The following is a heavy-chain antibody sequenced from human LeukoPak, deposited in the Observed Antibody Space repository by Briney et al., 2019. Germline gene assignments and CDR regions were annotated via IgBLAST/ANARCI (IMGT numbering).Heavy chain of an antibody. CDR3: ARDYKVATPLRVDGFDI. V-gene: IGHV1-2*02. D-gene: IGHD5-12*01. Sequence: ASVKVSCKASGYTFTRFYIHWVRQAPGQGLEYMGWINPNSGDTDSAQQFQGRVTMTGDTSISSAYMELCRQTSDDTAEYYCARDYKVATPLRVDGFDIWGQGTKVTVSS. CDR2: INPNSGDT. J-gene: IGHJ3*02. CDR1: GYTFTRFY.